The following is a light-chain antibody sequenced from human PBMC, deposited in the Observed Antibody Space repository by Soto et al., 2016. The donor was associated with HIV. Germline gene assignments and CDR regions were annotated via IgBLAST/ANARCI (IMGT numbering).Light chain of an antibody. CDR2: DDS. CDR3: QVWDSSSDHLWV. CDR1: KIGSKL. V-gene: IGLV3-21*02. J-gene: IGLJ3*02. Sequence: SYVLTQPPSVSVAPGQTATITCGGNKIGSKLVHWYRQRPGQAPVLVIYDDSDRPSGIPERFSGSNSGNTATLTINTVEAGDEADYYCQVWDSSSDHLWVFGGGTKLTVL.